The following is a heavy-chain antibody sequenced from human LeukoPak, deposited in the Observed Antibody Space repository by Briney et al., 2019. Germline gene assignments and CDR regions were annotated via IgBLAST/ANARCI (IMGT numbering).Heavy chain of an antibody. D-gene: IGHD3-10*01. V-gene: IGHV4-31*03. CDR2: IYYSGST. CDR3: AREFVYYYGSGSYGGHYYFDY. J-gene: IGHJ4*02. CDR1: GGSISSGGYY. Sequence: SQTLSLTCTVSGGSISSGGYYWSWIRQHPGKGLEWIGYIYYSGSTYYNPSLKSRVTISVATSKNQFSLKLSSVTAADTAVYYCAREFVYYYGSGSYGGHYYFDYWGQGTLVTVSS.